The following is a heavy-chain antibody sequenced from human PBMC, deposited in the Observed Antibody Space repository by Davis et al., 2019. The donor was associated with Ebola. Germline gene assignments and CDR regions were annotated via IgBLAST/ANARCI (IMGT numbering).Heavy chain of an antibody. V-gene: IGHV4-39*06. Sequence: PSETLSLTCTVSGGSVSSGSYYWSWIRQPPGKGLEWIGEINHSGSTNYNPSLKSRVTISVDTSKNQFPLKLSSVTAADTAVYYCARAGVVVPAAGGSSNYVDYWGQGTLVTVSS. CDR3: ARAGVVVPAAGGSSNYVDY. D-gene: IGHD2-2*01. CDR2: INHSGST. CDR1: GGSVSSGSYY. J-gene: IGHJ4*02.